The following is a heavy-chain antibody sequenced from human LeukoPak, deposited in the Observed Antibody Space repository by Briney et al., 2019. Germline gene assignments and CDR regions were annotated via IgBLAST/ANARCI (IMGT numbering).Heavy chain of an antibody. CDR3: ASPIAAAGRCGDF. CDR2: IYYSGST. V-gene: IGHV4-39*01. J-gene: IGHJ4*02. Sequence: SETLSLTCTVSGGSISSSSYYWGWILQPPGKGLEWIGSIYYSGSTYYNPSFKSRVTISVDTSKNQFSLKLSSVTAADTAVYYCASPIAAAGRCGDFSGQGTLVTVSS. CDR1: GGSISSSSYY. D-gene: IGHD6-13*01.